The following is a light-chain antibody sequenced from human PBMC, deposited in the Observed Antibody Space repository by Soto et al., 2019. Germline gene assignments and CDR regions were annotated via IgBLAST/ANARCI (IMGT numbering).Light chain of an antibody. Sequence: SPLSCWSSQSVLSDSNNKKYLAWYQQKPGQPPKLLIYWASTRESGVPDRFSGSGSGTDFTLTISSLQAEDVAVYYCQQYFSTPWTFGQGTKVEIK. CDR1: QSVLSDSNNKKY. V-gene: IGKV4-1*01. J-gene: IGKJ1*01. CDR3: QQYFSTPWT. CDR2: WAS.